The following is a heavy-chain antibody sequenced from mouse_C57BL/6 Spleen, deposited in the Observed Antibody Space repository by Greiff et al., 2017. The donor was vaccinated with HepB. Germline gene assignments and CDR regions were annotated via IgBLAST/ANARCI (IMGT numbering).Heavy chain of an antibody. J-gene: IGHJ1*03. V-gene: IGHV1-55*01. CDR3: ASSGYYGSSYWYFDV. CDR1: GYTFTSYW. D-gene: IGHD1-1*01. CDR2: IYPGSGST. Sequence: VQLQQPGAELVKPGASVKMSCKASGYTFTSYWITWVKQRPGQGLEWIGDIYPGSGSTNYNEKFKSKATLTVDTSSSTAYMQLSSLTSEDSAVYYCASSGYYGSSYWYFDVWGTGTTVTVSS.